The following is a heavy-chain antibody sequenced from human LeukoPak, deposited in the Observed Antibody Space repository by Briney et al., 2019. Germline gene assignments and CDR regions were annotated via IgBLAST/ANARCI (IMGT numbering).Heavy chain of an antibody. CDR3: ARTQVTTVYFDY. V-gene: IGHV4-59*01. D-gene: IGHD4-17*01. J-gene: IGHJ4*02. CDR1: GGSISTYY. Sequence: SETLSLTCTVSGGSISTYYWNWIRQPPGKGLEWIGYIYHSGSTNYNPFLQSRVTISVDTSKNQFSLKLSSVTAADTAVYYCARTQVTTVYFDYWGQGTLVTVSS. CDR2: IYHSGST.